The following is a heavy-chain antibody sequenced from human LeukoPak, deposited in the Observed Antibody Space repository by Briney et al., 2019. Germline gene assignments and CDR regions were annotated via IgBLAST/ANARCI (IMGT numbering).Heavy chain of an antibody. D-gene: IGHD6-13*01. Sequence: GGSLRLSCAASGFTFSSYAMHWVRQAPGKGLEWVAVISYDGSNKYYADSVKGRFTISRDNSKNTLYLQMNGLRAEDTAVYYCARESSSSWYAFDYWGQGTLVTVSS. J-gene: IGHJ4*02. V-gene: IGHV3-30*01. CDR3: ARESSSSWYAFDY. CDR1: GFTFSSYA. CDR2: ISYDGSNK.